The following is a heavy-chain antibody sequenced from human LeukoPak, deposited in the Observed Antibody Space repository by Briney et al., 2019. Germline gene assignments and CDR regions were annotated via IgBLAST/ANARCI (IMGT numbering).Heavy chain of an antibody. CDR3: ARWGYYGSGSYYNTPYYFDY. CDR2: IYYSGST. V-gene: IGHV4-59*01. CDR1: GGSISTYY. D-gene: IGHD3-10*01. J-gene: IGHJ4*02. Sequence: SETLSLTCTVSGGSISTYYWSWIRQPPGKGLEWIGYIYYSGSTNYNPSLKSRVTISVDTSKNQFSLKLSSVTAADTAVYYCARWGYYGSGSYYNTPYYFDYWGQGTLVTVSS.